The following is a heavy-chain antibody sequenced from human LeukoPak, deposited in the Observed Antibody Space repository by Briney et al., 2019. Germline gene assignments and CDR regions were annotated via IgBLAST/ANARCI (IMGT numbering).Heavy chain of an antibody. Sequence: PSETLSLTCAVYGGSFSGYYWSWIRQPPGKGLEWIGEISHSGSTNYNPSLKSRVTISVDTSKNQFSLKLSSVTAADTAVYYCARYEDYALGFDYWGQGTLVTVSS. J-gene: IGHJ4*02. V-gene: IGHV4-34*01. CDR3: ARYEDYALGFDY. CDR2: ISHSGST. CDR1: GGSFSGYY. D-gene: IGHD4-17*01.